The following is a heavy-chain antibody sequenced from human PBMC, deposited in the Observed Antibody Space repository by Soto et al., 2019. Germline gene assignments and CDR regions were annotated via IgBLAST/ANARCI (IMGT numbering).Heavy chain of an antibody. J-gene: IGHJ4*02. D-gene: IGHD3-10*01. CDR1: GGSISSYY. CDR2: IYYSGST. CDR3: ARGYYGSGSYWGLPLFDY. V-gene: IGHV4-59*01. Sequence: SETLSLTCTVSGGSISSYYWSWILQPPGKGLEWIGYIYYSGSTNYDPSLKSRVTISVDTSKNQFSLKLSSVTAADTAVYYCARGYYGSGSYWGLPLFDYWGQGTLVTVSS.